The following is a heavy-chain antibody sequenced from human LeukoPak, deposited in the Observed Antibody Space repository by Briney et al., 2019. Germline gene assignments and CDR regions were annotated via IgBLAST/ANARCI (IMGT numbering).Heavy chain of an antibody. Sequence: PGGSLRLSCAASGFTFSSYAMSGVRQAPGKELEWVSAINSSGGSTYYADSVQGRFTIPRDYSRETLNLQMNSLRAEDTAVYYCAKGYYDYVWGSYYFDYWGQGTLVTVSS. CDR1: GFTFSSYA. J-gene: IGHJ4*02. D-gene: IGHD3-16*01. CDR3: AKGYYDYVWGSYYFDY. V-gene: IGHV3-23*01. CDR2: INSSGGST.